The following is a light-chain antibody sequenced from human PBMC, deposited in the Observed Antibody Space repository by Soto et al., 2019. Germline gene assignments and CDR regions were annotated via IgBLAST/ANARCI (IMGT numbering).Light chain of an antibody. J-gene: IGLJ2*01. Sequence: QSALTQPPSVSAAPGQKVTISCSGSNSNIGNNYVSWYQQVPGTAPRLLIYDNNKRPSGIPDRFSGSRSGTSATLGITGLQTGDEANYYCGTWDSSLSVVVLGGGTKLTVL. V-gene: IGLV1-51*01. CDR3: GTWDSSLSVVV. CDR2: DNN. CDR1: NSNIGNNY.